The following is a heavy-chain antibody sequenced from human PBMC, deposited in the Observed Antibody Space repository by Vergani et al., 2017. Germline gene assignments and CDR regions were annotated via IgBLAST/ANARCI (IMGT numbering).Heavy chain of an antibody. CDR1: GDSITNGGFS. J-gene: IGHJ3*02. D-gene: IGHD3-16*01. V-gene: IGHV4-30-2*01. CDR3: ARDTFHVDSENYDDVFDS. Sequence: QAQLQESGSGLVKPSQTLSLTCAVSGDSITNGGFSWNWIRQPPGKGPEWIGFIFPSGNSDYNPSLKNRFSISLDKSKNQFSRWVNSVTAADTAVYYCARDTFHVDSENYDDVFDSWGQGTMVIVSS. CDR2: IFPSGNS.